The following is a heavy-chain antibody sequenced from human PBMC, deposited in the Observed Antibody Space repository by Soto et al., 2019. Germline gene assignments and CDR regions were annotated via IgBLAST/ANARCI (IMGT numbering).Heavy chain of an antibody. CDR1: GGSISSYY. CDR2: IYYSGST. V-gene: IGHV4-59*01. CDR3: ARGMEMATITPWDY. D-gene: IGHD5-12*01. Sequence: ETLSLTCTVSGGSISSYYWSWIRHPPGKGLEWIGYIYYSGSTNYNPSLKSRVTISVDTSKNQFSLKLSSVTAADTAVYYCARGMEMATITPWDYWGQGTLVTVSS. J-gene: IGHJ4*02.